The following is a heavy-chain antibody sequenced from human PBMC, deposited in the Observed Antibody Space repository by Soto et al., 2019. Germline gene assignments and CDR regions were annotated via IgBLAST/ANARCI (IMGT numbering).Heavy chain of an antibody. CDR1: GGSFSGYY. J-gene: IGHJ6*02. V-gene: IGHV4-34*01. Sequence: SETLSLTCAVYGGSFSGYYWSWIRQPPGKGLEWIGEINHSGSTNYNPSLKSRVTISVDTSKNQFSLKLSSVTAADTAVYYCARARRGAAAGPAIPYMDVWGQGTTVTVSS. CDR3: ARARRGAAAGPAIPYMDV. D-gene: IGHD6-13*01. CDR2: INHSGST.